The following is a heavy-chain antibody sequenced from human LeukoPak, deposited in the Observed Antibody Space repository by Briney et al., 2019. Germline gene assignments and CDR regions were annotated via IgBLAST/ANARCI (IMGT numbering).Heavy chain of an antibody. J-gene: IGHJ4*02. D-gene: IGHD6-13*01. CDR1: GYTLTELS. CDR2: VDPEDGET. CDR3: ATSEWAPLLAAAGWYYFDY. Sequence: ASVKVSCKVSGYTLTELSMHWVRQAPGKGLEWMGGVDPEDGETIYAQKFQGRVTMTEDTSTDTAYMELSSLRSEDTAVYYCATSEWAPLLAAAGWYYFDYWGQGTLVTVSS. V-gene: IGHV1-24*01.